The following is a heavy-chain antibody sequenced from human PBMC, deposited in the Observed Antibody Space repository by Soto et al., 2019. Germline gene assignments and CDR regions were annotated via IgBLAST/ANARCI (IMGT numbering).Heavy chain of an antibody. CDR3: EKERSSGWSFDY. D-gene: IGHD6-19*01. CDR1: GFTFSTYA. Sequence: PGGSLRLSCAASGFTFSTYAMNWVRQAPGKGLEWVSGISGSGDSTYYADSVKGRFTVSRDNSKNTLYLQMNSLRAEDTAVFYVEKERSSGWSFDYCGHVNTVPVSS. J-gene: IGHJ4*01. CDR2: ISGSGDST. V-gene: IGHV3-23*01.